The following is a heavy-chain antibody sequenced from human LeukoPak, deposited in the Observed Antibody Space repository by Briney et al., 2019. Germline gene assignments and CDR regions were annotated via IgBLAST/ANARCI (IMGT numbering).Heavy chain of an antibody. D-gene: IGHD3-22*01. J-gene: IGHJ3*02. Sequence: PTQTLSLTCTVSGDSISSGDYYWSWIRQPAGKGLEWIGRISSSGSTNYNPSLKSRVTISVDTSKNQFSLKLSSVTAADTAVYFCARGPYSYDSSGAFDIWGQGTMVTVSS. V-gene: IGHV4-61*02. CDR2: ISSSGST. CDR1: GDSISSGDYY. CDR3: ARGPYSYDSSGAFDI.